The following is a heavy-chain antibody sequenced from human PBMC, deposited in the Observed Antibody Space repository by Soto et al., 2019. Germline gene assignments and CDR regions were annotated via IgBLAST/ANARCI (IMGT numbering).Heavy chain of an antibody. D-gene: IGHD1-26*01. J-gene: IGHJ4*02. CDR3: AKGSGSYYRPNDH. V-gene: IGHV3-23*01. CDR2: ISGSGGST. CDR1: GFTFSSYA. Sequence: GGSLRLSCAASGFTFSSYAMSWVRQAPGKGLEWVSAISGSGGSTYYADSVKSRFTISRDNSKNTLYLQMNSLRAEDTAVYYWAKGSGSYYRPNDHWGQGTLVTVSS.